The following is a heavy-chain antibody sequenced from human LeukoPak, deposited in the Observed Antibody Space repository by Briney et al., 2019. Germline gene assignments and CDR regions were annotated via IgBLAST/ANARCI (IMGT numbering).Heavy chain of an antibody. Sequence: ASVKVSCKASGYTFTSYAMNWARQAPGQGLEWMGWINTNTGNPTYAQGFTGRFVFSLDTSVSMAYLQISSLKAEDTAVYYCARGARLRSETHWFDPWGQGTLVTVSS. CDR1: GYTFTSYA. CDR2: INTNTGNP. D-gene: IGHD5-12*01. CDR3: ARGARLRSETHWFDP. J-gene: IGHJ5*02. V-gene: IGHV7-4-1*04.